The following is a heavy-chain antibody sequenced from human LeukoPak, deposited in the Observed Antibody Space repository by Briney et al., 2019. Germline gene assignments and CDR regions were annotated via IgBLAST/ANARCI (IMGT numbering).Heavy chain of an antibody. CDR3: ARDQKVQWLGLDY. J-gene: IGHJ4*02. V-gene: IGHV3-48*04. CDR2: ISSSGSTI. D-gene: IGHD6-19*01. Sequence: GGSLRLSCAASGFTFSTYTINWARQAPGKGLELVSYISSSGSTIYYADSVKGRFTISRDNAKNSLYLQMNSLRAEDTAVHYCARDQKVQWLGLDYWGQGTLVTVSS. CDR1: GFTFSTYT.